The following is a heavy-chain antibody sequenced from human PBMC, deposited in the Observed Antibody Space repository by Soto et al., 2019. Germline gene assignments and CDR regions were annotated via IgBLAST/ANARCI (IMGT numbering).Heavy chain of an antibody. V-gene: IGHV3-23*01. D-gene: IGHD4-4*01. CDR2: ISGSGGST. J-gene: IGHJ6*02. CDR3: AKGLGYSNYVRGGGMDV. CDR1: GFTFSSYA. Sequence: SLRLSCAASGFTFSSYAMSWVRQAPGKGLEWVSVISGSGGSTYYADSVKGRFTISRDNSKNTLYLQMNSLRAEDTAVYYCAKGLGYSNYVRGGGMDVWGQGTTVTVSS.